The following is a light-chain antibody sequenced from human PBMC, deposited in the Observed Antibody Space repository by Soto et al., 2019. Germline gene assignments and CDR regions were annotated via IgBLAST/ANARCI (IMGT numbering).Light chain of an antibody. Sequence: QSVLTQPPSVSGAPGQRVTISCTGNSSNIGAGYDVHWYQQFPGTAPKLLIYGNSNRPSGVPDRFSDSKSGTSASLAITGLQAEDEADYYCQSYDTSLSGSVVFGGGTKLTVL. CDR2: GNS. V-gene: IGLV1-40*01. CDR1: SSNIGAGYD. CDR3: QSYDTSLSGSVV. J-gene: IGLJ2*01.